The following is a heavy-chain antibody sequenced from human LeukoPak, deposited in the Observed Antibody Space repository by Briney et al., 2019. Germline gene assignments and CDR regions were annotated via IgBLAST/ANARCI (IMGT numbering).Heavy chain of an antibody. CDR3: ARARTPYYDFWSGLGVNAIRSPYYGMDV. CDR1: GASISSYY. J-gene: IGHJ6*02. D-gene: IGHD3-3*01. CDR2: INTSGST. Sequence: SETLFLTCTVSGASISSYYWSWIRQPAGKGLEWIGRINTSGSTNYNPSLKSRVTMSVDTSKNQFSLKLSSVTAADTAVYYCARARTPYYDFWSGLGVNAIRSPYYGMDVWGQGTTVTVSS. V-gene: IGHV4-4*07.